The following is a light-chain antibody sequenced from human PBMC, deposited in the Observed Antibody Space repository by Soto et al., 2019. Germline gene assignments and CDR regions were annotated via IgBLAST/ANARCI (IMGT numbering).Light chain of an antibody. V-gene: IGKV3-20*01. CDR2: GAS. Sequence: EIVLTQSPGTLSLSPGERATLSCRASQSVSSGALAWYQQKPGQAPRLLIYGASSRATGIPDRFSGRGSETDFTLTISRLEPEDFALYFCQQYGSSPRTFGQGTNLEI. CDR1: QSVSSGA. J-gene: IGKJ2*01. CDR3: QQYGSSPRT.